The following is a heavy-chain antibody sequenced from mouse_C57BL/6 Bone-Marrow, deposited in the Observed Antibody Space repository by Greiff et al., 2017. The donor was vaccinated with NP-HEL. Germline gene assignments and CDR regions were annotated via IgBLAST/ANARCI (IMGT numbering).Heavy chain of an antibody. CDR2: IYPSDSET. Sequence: QVQLQQPGAELVRPGSSVKLSCKASGYTFTSYWMDWVKQRPGQGLEWIGNIYPSDSETHYNQKFKDKATLTVDKSSSTAYMQLSSLTSEDSAVYYCARRGQLEPYFDYWGQGTTLTVSS. D-gene: IGHD4-1*02. V-gene: IGHV1-61*01. CDR1: GYTFTSYW. J-gene: IGHJ2*01. CDR3: ARRGQLEPYFDY.